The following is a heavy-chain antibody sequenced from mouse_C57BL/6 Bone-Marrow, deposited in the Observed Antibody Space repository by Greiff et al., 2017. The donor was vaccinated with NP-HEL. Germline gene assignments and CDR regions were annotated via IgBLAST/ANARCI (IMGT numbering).Heavy chain of an antibody. CDR1: GYSITSGYY. V-gene: IGHV3-6*01. CDR2: ISYDGSN. J-gene: IGHJ4*01. CDR3: ARAPWGPNYAMDY. D-gene: IGHD4-1*01. Sequence: EVKLEESGPGLVKPSQSLSLTCSVTGYSITSGYYWNWIRQFPGNKLEWMGYISYDGSNNYNPSLKNRISITRDTSKNQFFLKLNSVTTEDTATYYCARAPWGPNYAMDYWGQGTSVTVSS.